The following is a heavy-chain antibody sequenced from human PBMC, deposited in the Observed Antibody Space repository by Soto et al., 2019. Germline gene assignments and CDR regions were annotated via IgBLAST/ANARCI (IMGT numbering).Heavy chain of an antibody. V-gene: IGHV1-8*01. J-gene: IGHJ4*02. CDR3: ARGLKQWPAPGPHVYSRPGEIDY. CDR2: MNPNSGTT. CDR1: GYTFTSYD. Sequence: QVQLVQSGAEVKKPGATVKVSCKASGYTFTSYDFNWMRQATGQGLEWMGWMNPNSGTTGYAHMFQGRPTMTRNPSISTAYMELRSLSSEDTAVYSCARGLKQWPAPGPHVYSRPGEIDYSGRGTLVTVSS. D-gene: IGHD6-19*01.